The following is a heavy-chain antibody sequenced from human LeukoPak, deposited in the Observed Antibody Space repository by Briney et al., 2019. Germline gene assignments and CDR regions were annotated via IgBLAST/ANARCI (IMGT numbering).Heavy chain of an antibody. Sequence: GGSLRLPCAASGFTFSSYSMNWVRQAPGKGLEWVSSISSSSSYIYYADSVKGRFTISRDNAKNSLYLQMNSLRAEDTAVYYCASPLDGYNAYWGQGTLVTVSS. CDR2: ISSSSSYI. CDR3: ASPLDGYNAY. D-gene: IGHD5-24*01. CDR1: GFTFSSYS. J-gene: IGHJ4*02. V-gene: IGHV3-21*01.